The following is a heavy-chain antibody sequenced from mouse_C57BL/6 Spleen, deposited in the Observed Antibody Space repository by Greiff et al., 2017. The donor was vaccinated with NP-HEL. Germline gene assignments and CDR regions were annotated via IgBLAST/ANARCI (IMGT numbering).Heavy chain of an antibody. J-gene: IGHJ1*03. Sequence: VMLVESGAELVKPGASVKLSCKASGYTFTEYTIHWVKQRPGQGLEWIGWFYPGSGSIKYNEKFKDKATLTADKSSSTVYMELSRLTSEDSAVYFCASHEGGYGIWYFDVWGTGTTVTVSS. V-gene: IGHV1-62-2*01. CDR1: GYTFTEYT. CDR3: ASHEGGYGIWYFDV. CDR2: FYPGSGSI. D-gene: IGHD2-1*01.